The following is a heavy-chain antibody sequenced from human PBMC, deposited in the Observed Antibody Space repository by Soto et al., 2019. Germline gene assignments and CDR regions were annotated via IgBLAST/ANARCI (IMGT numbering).Heavy chain of an antibody. CDR1: GGSISSYY. CDR3: ARLPNCSGGSCYPFRWGWFDP. Sequence: SETLSLTCTVSGGSISSYYWSWIRQPPGKGLGWIGYIYYSGSTYYNPSLKSRVTISVDTSKNQFSLKLSSVTAADTAVYYCARLPNCSGGSCYPFRWGWFDPWGQGTLVTVSS. D-gene: IGHD2-15*01. V-gene: IGHV4-59*04. J-gene: IGHJ5*02. CDR2: IYYSGST.